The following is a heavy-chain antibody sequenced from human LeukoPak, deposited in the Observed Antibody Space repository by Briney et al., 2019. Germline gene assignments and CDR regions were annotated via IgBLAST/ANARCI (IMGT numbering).Heavy chain of an antibody. J-gene: IGHJ5*02. CDR2: MSPKTGNS. V-gene: IGHV1-8*01. CDR3: ARKTCSSTSCLHP. CDR1: GYIFINYD. D-gene: IGHD2-2*01. Sequence: GASAKISCKASGYIFINYDINWVRQAAGQGLEWLGWMSPKTGNSGYAQRFQGRVTMSSDTSTDTAYMELSNLRSDDTAVYYCARKTCSSTSCLHPWGQGTLVTVSS.